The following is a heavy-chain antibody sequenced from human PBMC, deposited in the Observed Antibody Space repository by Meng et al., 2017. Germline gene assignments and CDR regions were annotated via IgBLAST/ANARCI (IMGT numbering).Heavy chain of an antibody. CDR1: GGSFSGYY. J-gene: IGHJ4*02. D-gene: IGHD2-21*02. CDR3: ARDTVEAYCGGDCCPMGY. Sequence: QVQLQQWGAGLLKPSGTLSLTCAVYGGSFSGYYWSWIRQPPGKGLEWIGEINHSGSTNYNPSLKSRVTISVDTSKNQFSLKLSSVTAADTAVYYCARDTVEAYCGGDCCPMGYWGQGTLVTVSS. V-gene: IGHV4-34*01. CDR2: INHSGST.